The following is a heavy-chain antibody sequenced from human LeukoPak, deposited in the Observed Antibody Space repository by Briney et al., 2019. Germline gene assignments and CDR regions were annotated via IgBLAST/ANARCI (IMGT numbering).Heavy chain of an antibody. D-gene: IGHD3-3*01. CDR3: ARDFGWARARWAAGP. CDR1: GYTFTSYY. V-gene: IGHV1-2*02. Sequence: ASVKVSCKASGYTFTSYYMHWVRQAPGQGLEWMGWINPNSGGTNYAQKFQGRVTMTRDTSISTAYMELSRLRSDDTAVYYCARDFGWARARWAAGPWGQGTLVTVSS. CDR2: INPNSGGT. J-gene: IGHJ5*02.